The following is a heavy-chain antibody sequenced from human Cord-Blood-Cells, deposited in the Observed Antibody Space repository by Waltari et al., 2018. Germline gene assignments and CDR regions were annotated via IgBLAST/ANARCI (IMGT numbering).Heavy chain of an antibody. D-gene: IGHD2-2*01. CDR3: ARGGCTSCYAFDY. Sequence: QVQLQQWGAGLLKPSETLSLTCAVYGGSFSGYYWSWIRQAPGKGLEWIGEINHSRSTHYTPARKSRVTKSVDTSKNQFARKLSSVTAADTAVYYCARGGCTSCYAFDYWGQGNLVTVSS. CDR2: INHSRST. V-gene: IGHV4-34*01. CDR1: GGSFSGYY. J-gene: IGHJ4*02.